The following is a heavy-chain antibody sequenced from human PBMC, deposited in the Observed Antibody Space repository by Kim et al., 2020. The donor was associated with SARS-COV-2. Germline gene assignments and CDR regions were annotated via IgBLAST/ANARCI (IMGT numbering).Heavy chain of an antibody. CDR1: GYTFTSYG. CDR2: ISAYNGNT. J-gene: IGHJ3*02. Sequence: ASVKVSCKASGYTFTSYGISWVRQAPGQGLEWMGWISAYNGNTNYAQKLQGRVTMTTDTSTSTAYIELRSLRSDDTAVYYCARDRDDFWSAFDIWGQGTMVTVSS. D-gene: IGHD3-3*01. CDR3: ARDRDDFWSAFDI. V-gene: IGHV1-18*04.